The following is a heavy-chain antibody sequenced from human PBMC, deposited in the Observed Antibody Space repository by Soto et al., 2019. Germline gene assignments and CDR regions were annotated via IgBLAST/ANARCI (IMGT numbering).Heavy chain of an antibody. Sequence: QVQLVESGGGVVQPGRSLRLSCAASGFTFSSYGMHWVRQAPGKGLEWVAVISYDGSNKYYADSVKGRFTISRDNSKNTLCLQMNSLRAEDTAVYYCAKLKGDDFWSGYYPSAHHRGAWYYMDVWGKGTTVTVSS. CDR2: ISYDGSNK. J-gene: IGHJ6*03. CDR1: GFTFSSYG. D-gene: IGHD3-3*01. CDR3: AKLKGDDFWSGYYPSAHHRGAWYYMDV. V-gene: IGHV3-30*18.